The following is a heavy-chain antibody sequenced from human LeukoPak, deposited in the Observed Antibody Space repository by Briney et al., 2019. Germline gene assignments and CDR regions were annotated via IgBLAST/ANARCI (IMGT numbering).Heavy chain of an antibody. Sequence: PGGSLRLSCAASGFTFSSYWMSWVRQAPGKGLEWVANIKQDGSEKYYVDSVKGRFTISRDNAKNSLYLQMNSLRAEDTAVYYCARLGAYSSGLPGRTPQIGYFQHWGQGTLVTVSS. D-gene: IGHD6-19*01. CDR2: IKQDGSEK. V-gene: IGHV3-7*01. CDR3: ARLGAYSSGLPGRTPQIGYFQH. J-gene: IGHJ1*01. CDR1: GFTFSSYW.